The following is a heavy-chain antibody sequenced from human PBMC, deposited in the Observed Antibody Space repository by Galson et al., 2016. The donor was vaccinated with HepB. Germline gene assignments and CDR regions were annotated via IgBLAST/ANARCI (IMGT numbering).Heavy chain of an antibody. CDR2: IYYSGTT. CDR3: VSHGLGQWLVRG. D-gene: IGHD6-19*01. CDR1: GAAINDYY. V-gene: IGHV4-59*08. J-gene: IGHJ4*02. Sequence: SETLSLTCTVSGAAINDYYWGWIRQSPGKGLEWIGDIYYSGTTYYNPSLNSRVTISIDTSKNQFSLRLNSVTAADSAVYYGVSHGLGQWLVRGWCQGTLVTVSS.